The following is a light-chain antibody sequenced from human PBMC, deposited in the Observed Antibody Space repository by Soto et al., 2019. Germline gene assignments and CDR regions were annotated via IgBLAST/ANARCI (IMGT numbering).Light chain of an antibody. CDR1: SFDVGGYNY. CDR3: SSYTAYSRVV. CDR2: DVT. Sequence: QSALTQPASVSGSPGQSITISCTGTSFDVGGYNYVSWYQQHPGKAPKTLIYDVTNRPSGISNRFSGSKSGNTASLTISDLQTEDEADYYCSSYTAYSRVVFGGGTKVTVL. V-gene: IGLV2-14*03. J-gene: IGLJ2*01.